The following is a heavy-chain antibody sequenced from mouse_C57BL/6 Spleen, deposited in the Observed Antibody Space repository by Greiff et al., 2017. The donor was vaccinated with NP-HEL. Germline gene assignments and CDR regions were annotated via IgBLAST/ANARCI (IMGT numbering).Heavy chain of an antibody. CDR2: IDPEDGDT. J-gene: IGHJ1*03. D-gene: IGHD1-1*01. Sequence: VHVKQSGAELVRPGASVKLSCTASGFNIKDYYMHWVKQRLEQGLEWIERIDPEDGDTEYAPKFQGKATMTADTSSNTAYLQLSSLTSEDTAVYYCTLYYYGSPYWYFDVWGTGTTVTVSS. V-gene: IGHV14-1*01. CDR1: GFNIKDYY. CDR3: TLYYYGSPYWYFDV.